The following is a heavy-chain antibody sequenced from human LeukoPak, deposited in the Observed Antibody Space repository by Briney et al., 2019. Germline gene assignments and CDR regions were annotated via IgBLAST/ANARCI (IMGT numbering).Heavy chain of an antibody. CDR2: IYYSGSA. CDR3: ASDPEMATPYYYGMDV. Sequence: PSETLSLTCTVSGGSISSDYWNWIRQPPGKGLEWIGYIYYSGSATYNPSLNNRVTISVDRSKNQFSLRLSSVTAADTAVYYCASDPEMATPYYYGMDVWGQGTTVTVS. CDR1: GGSISSDY. D-gene: IGHD5-24*01. V-gene: IGHV4-59*01. J-gene: IGHJ6*02.